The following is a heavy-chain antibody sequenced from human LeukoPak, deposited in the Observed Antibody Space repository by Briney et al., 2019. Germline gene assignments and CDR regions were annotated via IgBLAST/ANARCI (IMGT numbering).Heavy chain of an antibody. CDR2: ISAYNGNT. V-gene: IGHV1-18*01. D-gene: IGHD6-13*01. J-gene: IGHJ5*01. Sequence: ASVKVSCKASGYTFTSYGISWVRQAPGQGLEWMGWISAYNGNTNYAQKLQGRVTMTTDTSTSTAYMELRSLRSDDTAVYYCARIAAAGPRGVGNWFDSWGQGTLVTVSS. CDR1: GYTFTSYG. CDR3: ARIAAAGPRGVGNWFDS.